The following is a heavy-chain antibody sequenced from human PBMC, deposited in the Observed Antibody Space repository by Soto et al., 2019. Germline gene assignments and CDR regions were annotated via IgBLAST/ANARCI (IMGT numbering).Heavy chain of an antibody. V-gene: IGHV3-74*01. CDR1: GFTFTNYW. Sequence: EVQLVQSGGGSVQPGGSLRLSCAASGFTFTNYWMHWVRQVPGKGLVWVSRIDGVGTGTSYSDSVRGRFTISRDNAENAMYLQMTSQRAEDTAVYYCTRVFEYWGQAAVVTVSS. CDR3: TRVFEY. CDR2: IDGVGTGT. J-gene: IGHJ4*02.